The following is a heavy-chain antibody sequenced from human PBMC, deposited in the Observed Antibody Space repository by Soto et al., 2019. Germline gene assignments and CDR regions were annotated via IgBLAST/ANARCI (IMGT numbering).Heavy chain of an antibody. CDR1: GFTFSSYA. CDR3: ARDGYGMDV. J-gene: IGHJ6*02. V-gene: IGHV3-30*04. CDR2: ISFDGRKE. Sequence: QVQLVESGGGVVQPGRSLRLSCAASGFTFSSYAMHWVRQAPGKGLEWVALISFDGRKEYYADSVKGRFTISRDNPKNTLYLQMYSLRPEDTAVYYCARDGYGMDVWGQGTTVTVSS.